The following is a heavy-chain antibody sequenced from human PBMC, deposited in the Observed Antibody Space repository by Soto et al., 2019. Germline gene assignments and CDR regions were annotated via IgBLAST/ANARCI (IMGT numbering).Heavy chain of an antibody. V-gene: IGHV1-69*01. Sequence: SVKVSCNASGGTFSSYAISWVRQAHGQGLEWMGGIIPIFGTANYAQKFQGRVTITADESTSTAYMELSSLRSEDTAVYYCARSGYDFWSGYRRRYFDYWGQGTMVTVSS. D-gene: IGHD3-3*01. CDR3: ARSGYDFWSGYRRRYFDY. CDR2: IIPIFGTA. J-gene: IGHJ4*02. CDR1: GGTFSSYA.